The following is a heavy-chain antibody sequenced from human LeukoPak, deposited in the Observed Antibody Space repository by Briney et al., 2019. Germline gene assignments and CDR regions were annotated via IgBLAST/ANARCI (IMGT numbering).Heavy chain of an antibody. CDR3: AKQMVERPHYYYMDV. D-gene: IGHD2-15*01. J-gene: IGHJ6*03. CDR1: GFIFSAFG. CDR2: IQDDESNK. Sequence: GGSLRLSCAASGFIFSAFGMHWVRQAPGKRLEWVAFIQDDESNKFYADSVKGRFTISRYNSKNTLFLQMNSLRPEDTALYYCAKQMVERPHYYYMDVWGKGATVTVS. V-gene: IGHV3-30*02.